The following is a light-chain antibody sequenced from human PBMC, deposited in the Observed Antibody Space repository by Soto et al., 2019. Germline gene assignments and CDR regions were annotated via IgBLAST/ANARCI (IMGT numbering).Light chain of an antibody. Sequence: QSVLTQPPSVSGAPGQAVSISCTGSGSNLGAGYDVNWYQQFPGTAPTLLISDNTNRPSGVSVRFSGSKSGTSASLAISGLQAEDEADYYCQSFDKYLSAVVFGGGTKVTVL. CDR2: DNT. V-gene: IGLV1-40*01. CDR1: GSNLGAGYD. CDR3: QSFDKYLSAVV. J-gene: IGLJ2*01.